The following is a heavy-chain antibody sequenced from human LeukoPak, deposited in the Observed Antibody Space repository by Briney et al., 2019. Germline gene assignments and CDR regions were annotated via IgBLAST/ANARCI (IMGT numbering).Heavy chain of an antibody. D-gene: IGHD2-15*01. Sequence: ASETLSLTCAVYGGSFSGYYWSWIRQPPGKGLEWIGEINHSGSTNYNPSLKSRVTISADTSKNQFSLKLSSVTAADTAVHYCARGGSPVEVVVVVAATRPFDYWGQGTLVTVSS. CDR3: ARGGSPVEVVVVVAATRPFDY. CDR2: INHSGST. CDR1: GGSFSGYY. J-gene: IGHJ4*02. V-gene: IGHV4-34*01.